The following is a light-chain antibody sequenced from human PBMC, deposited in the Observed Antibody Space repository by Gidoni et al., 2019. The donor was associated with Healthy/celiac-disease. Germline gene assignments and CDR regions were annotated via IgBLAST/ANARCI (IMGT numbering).Light chain of an antibody. CDR3: QQLNSYPPT. CDR1: QGISSY. Sequence: DIQLTQSPSFLSASVGDRVTITCRARQGISSYLAWYQQKPGKAPKLLSYAASTLQSGVPSRFSGSGSGTEFTLTISSLQPEDFATYYCQQLNSYPPTFGQGTKLEIK. J-gene: IGKJ2*01. CDR2: AAS. V-gene: IGKV1-9*01.